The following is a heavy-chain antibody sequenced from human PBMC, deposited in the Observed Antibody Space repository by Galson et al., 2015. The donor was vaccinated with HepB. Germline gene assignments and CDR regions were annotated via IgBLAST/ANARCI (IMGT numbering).Heavy chain of an antibody. J-gene: IGHJ4*02. CDR1: GFNSSIFW. CDR3: ARLSGGYFDS. CDR2: IKQDGREK. Sequence: SLRLSCAGSGFNSSIFWMSWVRQAPGKGLEWVANIKQDGREKYYVGPVKGRFTISRDNAGNSLYLQMNSLRGEDTALYYCARLSGGYFDSWGQGILVTVSS. D-gene: IGHD1-26*01. V-gene: IGHV3-7*01.